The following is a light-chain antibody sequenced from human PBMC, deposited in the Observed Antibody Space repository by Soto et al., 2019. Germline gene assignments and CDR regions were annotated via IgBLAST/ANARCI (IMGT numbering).Light chain of an antibody. V-gene: IGLV4-69*01. Sequence: LVLTQSPSASASLGALVKLTCTLSSGHSSYAIAWHQQQPEKGPRYLMRLNSDGSHNKGDGIPDRFSGSSSGAERYLTISSLQSEDEADYYCQTWGTGIAVFGGGTQLTVL. J-gene: IGLJ7*01. CDR1: SGHSSYA. CDR2: LNSDGSH. CDR3: QTWGTGIAV.